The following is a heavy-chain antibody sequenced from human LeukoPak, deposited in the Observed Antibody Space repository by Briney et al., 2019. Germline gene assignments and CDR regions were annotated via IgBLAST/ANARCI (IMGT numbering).Heavy chain of an antibody. J-gene: IGHJ4*02. D-gene: IGHD5-18*01. CDR1: GYTFTGYY. V-gene: IGHV1-3*01. CDR2: INAGNGNT. Sequence: ASVKVSCKASGYTFTGYYIHWVRQAPGQRLEWMGCINAGNGNTKYSQKFQGRVTITRDTSASTAYMELSSLRSEDTAVYYCARTTAMVTIFDYWGQGTLVTVSS. CDR3: ARTTAMVTIFDY.